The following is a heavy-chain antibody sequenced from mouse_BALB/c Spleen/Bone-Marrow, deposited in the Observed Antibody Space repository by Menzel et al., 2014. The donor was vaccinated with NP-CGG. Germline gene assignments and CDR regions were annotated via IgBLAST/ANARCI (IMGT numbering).Heavy chain of an antibody. J-gene: IGHJ3*01. CDR1: AYIFTDYE. V-gene: IGHV1-15*01. Sequence: VQRVESGAELVSPGVSVTLSCKASAYIFTDYEMHWVKQTPVHGLEWIGAIDPETGGTAYNQKFKGKATLTADKSSSTAYMELRSLTSEDSAVYYCTRSETGPFAYWGQGTPVTVSA. CDR2: IDPETGGT. CDR3: TRSETGPFAY. D-gene: IGHD4-1*01.